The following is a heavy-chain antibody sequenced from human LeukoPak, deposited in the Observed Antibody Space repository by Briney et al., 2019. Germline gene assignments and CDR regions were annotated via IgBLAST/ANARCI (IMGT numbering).Heavy chain of an antibody. Sequence: SETLSLTCAVSGGSISSGGYSWSWIRQPPGKGLEWIGYIYHSGSTYYNLSLKSRVTISVDRSKNQFSLKLSSVTAADTAVYYCARGQQLANFDYWGQGTLVTVSP. D-gene: IGHD6-13*01. J-gene: IGHJ4*02. CDR3: ARGQQLANFDY. CDR2: IYHSGST. CDR1: GGSISSGGYS. V-gene: IGHV4-30-2*01.